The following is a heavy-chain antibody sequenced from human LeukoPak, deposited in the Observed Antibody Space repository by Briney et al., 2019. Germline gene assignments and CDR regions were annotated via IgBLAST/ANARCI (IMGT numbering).Heavy chain of an antibody. J-gene: IGHJ2*01. D-gene: IGHD1-7*01. CDR2: IKEDGSEK. V-gene: IGHV3-7*03. Sequence: GGSLRLSCAASGFTFSGYWMSWVRQAPGKGLEWVANIKEDGSEKYYVDSVKGRFTISRDNAKNSLYLQMNSLRVEDTAVYYCAKGTQNWYFDLWGRGTLVTVSS. CDR3: AKGTQNWYFDL. CDR1: GFTFSGYW.